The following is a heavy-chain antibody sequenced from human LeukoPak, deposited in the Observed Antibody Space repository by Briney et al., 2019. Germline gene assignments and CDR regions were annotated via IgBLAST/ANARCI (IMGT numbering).Heavy chain of an antibody. V-gene: IGHV3-30-3*01. CDR1: GVSSSTYA. CDR3: ARESGGHYDILD. CDR2: MSYDAYNN. J-gene: IGHJ4*02. D-gene: IGHD3-9*01. Sequence: RGSLRLSCAASGVSSSTYAINWVRQAPGRGLEWVAVMSYDAYNNFYADSVRGRFTISRDIYKNTLYLQMNSLRGESRDVYYCARESGGHYDILDWGQGTLVTVSS.